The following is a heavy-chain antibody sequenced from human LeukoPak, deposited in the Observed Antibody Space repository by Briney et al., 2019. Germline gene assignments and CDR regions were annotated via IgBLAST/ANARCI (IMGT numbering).Heavy chain of an antibody. V-gene: IGHV1-18*01. J-gene: IGHJ6*02. Sequence: ASVKVSCKASGYTFTSYGISWVRQAPGQGLEWMGWISAYNGNTNYAQKLQGRVTMTTDTSTSTAYMELRSLRSDDTAVYYCARDGYYYDSSGPTLSYHYGMDVWGQGTTVTVSS. CDR3: ARDGYYYDSSGPTLSYHYGMDV. D-gene: IGHD3-22*01. CDR1: GYTFTSYG. CDR2: ISAYNGNT.